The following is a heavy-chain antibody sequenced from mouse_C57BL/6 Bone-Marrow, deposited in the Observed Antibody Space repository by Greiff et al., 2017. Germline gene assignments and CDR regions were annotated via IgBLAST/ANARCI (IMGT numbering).Heavy chain of an antibody. CDR2: FHPYNDDT. CDR3: ARGGNYGGYYFDY. J-gene: IGHJ2*01. CDR1: GYTFTTYP. Sequence: VQLQQSGAELVKPGASVKMSCKASGYTFTTYPIEWMKQNHGKSLEWIGNFHPYNDDTKYNEKFKGKATLTVAKSSSTVYLELSRLTSDDSAVYDCARGGNYGGYYFDYWGQGTTLTVSS. V-gene: IGHV1-47*01. D-gene: IGHD2-1*01.